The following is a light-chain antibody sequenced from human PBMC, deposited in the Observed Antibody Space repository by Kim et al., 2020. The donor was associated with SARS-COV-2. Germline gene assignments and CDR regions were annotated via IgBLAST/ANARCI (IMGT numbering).Light chain of an antibody. CDR2: YDR. CDR1: NNGTYR. J-gene: IGLJ2*01. V-gene: IGLV3-21*03. Sequence: APRKTGKNSCGRKNNGTYRGHWYQPEPGPATVLVVSYDRDRASGIPERFSGSNSGNTATLTITRVEAGDEADYYCQLWDNYSDQVVFGGGTQLTVL. CDR3: QLWDNYSDQVV.